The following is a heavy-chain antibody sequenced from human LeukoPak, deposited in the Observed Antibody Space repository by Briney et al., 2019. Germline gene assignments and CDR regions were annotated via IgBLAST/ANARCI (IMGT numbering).Heavy chain of an antibody. D-gene: IGHD6-19*01. V-gene: IGHV4-4*07. CDR1: GGSFSGYY. Sequence: PSETLSLTCAVYGGSFSGYYWSWIRQPPGKGLEWIGRIYTSGSTNYNPSLKSRVTMSVDTSKNQFSLKLSSVTAADTAVYYCTREYSSGRPYYFDYWGQGTLITVSS. CDR3: TREYSSGRPYYFDY. CDR2: IYTSGST. J-gene: IGHJ4*02.